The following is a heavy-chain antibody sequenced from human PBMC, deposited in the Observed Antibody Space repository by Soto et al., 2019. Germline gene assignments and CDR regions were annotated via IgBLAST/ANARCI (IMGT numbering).Heavy chain of an antibody. J-gene: IGHJ4*02. D-gene: IGHD3-10*01. CDR2: ISYDGSDK. V-gene: IGHV3-30*03. CDR1: GFPFTSSG. CDR3: VGGQYYFDY. Sequence: GGSLRLSCAGSGFPFTSSGMRWVREGPDKGLEWVAVISYDGSDKYYADSVKGRFTISRDNSKNMLYLQMNSLRPEDTALYYCVGGQYYFDYRGQGTLVTAPQ.